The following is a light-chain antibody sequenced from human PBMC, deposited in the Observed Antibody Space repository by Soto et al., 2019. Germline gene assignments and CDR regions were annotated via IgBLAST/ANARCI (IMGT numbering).Light chain of an antibody. V-gene: IGKV2-28*01. CDR2: FGS. CDR3: MQSQQSPPT. J-gene: IGKJ1*01. Sequence: DIVMTQSPLSLPVTPGEPASISCSSSQSLLQSNGYSYLDWYLQKPGQSPQLLIYFGSYRASGVTDRFSGSGSGTDFTLKIRRVEAEDVGVYYCMQSQQSPPTFGQGTKVEI. CDR1: QSLLQSNGYSY.